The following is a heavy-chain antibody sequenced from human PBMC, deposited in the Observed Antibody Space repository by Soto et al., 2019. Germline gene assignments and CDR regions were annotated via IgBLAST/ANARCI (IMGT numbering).Heavy chain of an antibody. Sequence: GGSLRLSCAASGFSFSDHYMDWVRQAPGKGLEWVGRIKSKTDGGTTDYAAPVKGRFTISREDSKNTLYLQMNSLKTEDTAVYYCTTDNPGDAFDIWGQGTMVTVSS. CDR2: IKSKTDGGTT. CDR3: TTDNPGDAFDI. J-gene: IGHJ3*02. V-gene: IGHV3-15*01. CDR1: GFSFSDHY.